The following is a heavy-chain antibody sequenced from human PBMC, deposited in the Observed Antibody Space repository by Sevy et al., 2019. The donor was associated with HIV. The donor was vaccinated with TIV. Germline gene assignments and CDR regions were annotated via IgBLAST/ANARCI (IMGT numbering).Heavy chain of an antibody. CDR1: GGSVSSGDYY. V-gene: IGHV4-61*08. CDR3: ARDRIAAAGGHFDY. Sequence: SETLPLTCAVSGGSVSSGDYYWSWIRQPPGKGLEWIGYVSYIGSTNYSPSLKSRLTISVDTSRNQFSLKLNSVTAADTAVYYCARDRIAAAGGHFDYWGQGILVTVSS. D-gene: IGHD6-13*01. J-gene: IGHJ4*02. CDR2: VSYIGST.